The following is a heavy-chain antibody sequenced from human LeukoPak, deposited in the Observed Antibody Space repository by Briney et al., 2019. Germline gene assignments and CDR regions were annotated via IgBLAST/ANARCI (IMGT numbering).Heavy chain of an antibody. J-gene: IGHJ4*02. Sequence: PGRSLRLSCAASGLTFSSYGMHWVRQAPGKGLEWVAVISYDGSNKYYADSVKGRFTISRDNSKNTLYLQMNSLRAEDTAVYYCESSGWYEQFDYWGQGTLVTVSS. V-gene: IGHV3-30*03. D-gene: IGHD6-19*01. CDR3: ESSGWYEQFDY. CDR1: GLTFSSYG. CDR2: ISYDGSNK.